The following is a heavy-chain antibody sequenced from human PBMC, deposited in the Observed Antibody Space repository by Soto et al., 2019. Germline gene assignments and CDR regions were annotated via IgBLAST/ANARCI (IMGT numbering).Heavy chain of an antibody. CDR3: AKDNLNRGRLQGY. CDR1: GFTFSSYA. D-gene: IGHD1-26*01. Sequence: EVQLLESGGGLVQPGGSLRLSCAASGFTFSSYAMSWVRQAPGKGLEWVSAISGSGGSTYYADSVKGRFTISRDNSKNTLYLQMNSLGAEDTAVYYCAKDNLNRGRLQGYWGQGTLVTVSS. J-gene: IGHJ4*02. CDR2: ISGSGGST. V-gene: IGHV3-23*01.